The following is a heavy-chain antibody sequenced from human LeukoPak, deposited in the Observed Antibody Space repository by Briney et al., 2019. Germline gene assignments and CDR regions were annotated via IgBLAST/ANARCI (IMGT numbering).Heavy chain of an antibody. CDR2: INPDSGGT. J-gene: IGHJ5*02. CDR1: GYTFTGHY. CDR3: ARDPRIKATGDDNWFDP. V-gene: IGHV1-2*02. Sequence: ASVKVSCKASGYTFTGHYMHWVRQAPGQGLEWMGWINPDSGGTDYAQKFQGRVAMTRDTSITTAYMELSRLTSDDTAVYFCARDPRIKATGDDNWFDPWGQGTLVSVSS. D-gene: IGHD1-1*01.